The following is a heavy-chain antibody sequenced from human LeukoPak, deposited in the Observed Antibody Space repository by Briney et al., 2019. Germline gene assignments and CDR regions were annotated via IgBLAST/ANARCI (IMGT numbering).Heavy chain of an antibody. V-gene: IGHV1-8*03. J-gene: IGHJ5*02. Sequence: ASVKVSCKAFGYTFTTYNINWVRQATGQGLEWMGWMNPGSGDTAYSQKFQGRVTITRDTSITTAYMELSSLRSEDTAVYYCARRFGNWFDPWGQGTLVTVSS. CDR1: GYTFTTYN. CDR2: MNPGSGDT. D-gene: IGHD3-10*01. CDR3: ARRFGNWFDP.